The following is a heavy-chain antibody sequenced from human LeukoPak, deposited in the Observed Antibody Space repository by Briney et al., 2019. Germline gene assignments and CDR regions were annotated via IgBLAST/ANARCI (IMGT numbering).Heavy chain of an antibody. V-gene: IGHV4-39*07. D-gene: IGHD3-22*01. Sequence: PSETLSLTCTVSGGSINSNNYYWGWIRQPPGTGLEWIGSIYFTGKIYYNASLKSRVTVSLDTSKNHFSLKLNSVTAADTAVYYCARVRITLIVPEYFDFWGQGTLVTVSS. CDR3: ARVRITLIVPEYFDF. J-gene: IGHJ4*02. CDR1: GGSINSNNYY. CDR2: IYFTGKI.